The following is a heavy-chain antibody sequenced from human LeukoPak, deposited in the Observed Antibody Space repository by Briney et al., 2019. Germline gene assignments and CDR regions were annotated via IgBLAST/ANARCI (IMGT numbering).Heavy chain of an antibody. CDR3: ARGVDVVVPAEPVFDY. CDR1: GGSVSSGSSY. J-gene: IGHJ4*02. D-gene: IGHD2-2*01. Sequence: SETLSLTCTVSGGSVSSGSSYWSWIRQPPGKGLEWIGYIYYSGSTNYNPSLKSRVTISVDTSKNQFSLKLSSVTAADTAVYYCARGVDVVVPAEPVFDYWGQGTLVTVSS. V-gene: IGHV4-61*01. CDR2: IYYSGST.